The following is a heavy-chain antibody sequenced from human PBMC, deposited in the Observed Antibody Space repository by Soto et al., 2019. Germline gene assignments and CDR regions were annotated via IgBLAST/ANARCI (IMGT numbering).Heavy chain of an antibody. CDR2: MHTSGST. CDR1: GGSIRGYY. CDR3: VRASMPKAHFDS. V-gene: IGHV4-4*07. J-gene: IGHJ4*02. Sequence: QVQLQESCPGLVKPSETLSLTCTVSGGSIRGYYWSWIRQSAGMRLEWIGRMHTSGSTNYNPSLKSRVTISVDMSKNQISLKLTSVTAADTALYYCVRASMPKAHFDSWGQGTLVTVSS. D-gene: IGHD2-2*01.